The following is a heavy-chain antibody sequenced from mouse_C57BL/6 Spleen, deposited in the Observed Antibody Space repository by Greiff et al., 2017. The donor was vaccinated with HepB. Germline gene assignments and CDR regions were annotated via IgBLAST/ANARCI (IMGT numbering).Heavy chain of an antibody. V-gene: IGHV1-18*01. J-gene: IGHJ2*01. CDR3: ARTLVTTVVATDYFDY. CDR1: GYTFTDYN. D-gene: IGHD1-1*01. CDR2: INPNNGGT. Sequence: EVHLVESGPELVKPGASVKIPCKASGYTFTDYNMDWVKQSHGKSLEWIGDINPNNGGTIYNQKFKGKATLTVDKSSSTAYMELRSLTSEDTAVYYCARTLVTTVVATDYFDYWGQGTTLTVSS.